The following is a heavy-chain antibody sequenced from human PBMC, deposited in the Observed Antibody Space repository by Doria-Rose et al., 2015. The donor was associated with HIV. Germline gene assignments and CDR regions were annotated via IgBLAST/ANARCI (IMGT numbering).Heavy chain of an antibody. CDR2: IFYTGST. J-gene: IGHJ4*02. Sequence: QVQLQQWGPGLVKPSETLSLTCSVSGGSISHYYWSWIRQPPGKGLEYIGDIFYTGSTNYSPSLKSRVSISIDTSKNKFSLRLSSVTAVDTAVYYCARVLSGTYDYWGQGTLVTVSS. CDR1: GGSISHYY. V-gene: IGHV4-59*01. CDR3: ARVLSGTYDY. D-gene: IGHD1-26*01.